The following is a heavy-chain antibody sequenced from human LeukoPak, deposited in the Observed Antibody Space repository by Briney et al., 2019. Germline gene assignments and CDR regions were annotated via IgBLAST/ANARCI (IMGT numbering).Heavy chain of an antibody. J-gene: IGHJ4*02. V-gene: IGHV3-21*01. CDR3: ARSPIAARPVAY. CDR1: GFTFSSYT. CDR2: ISSSSSYI. Sequence: PGGSLRLSCAVSGFTFSSYTMNWVRQAPGKGLEWVSSISSSSSYIYYADSVKGRFTISRDNAKNSLYLQMSSLRAEDTAVYYCARSPIAARPVAYWGQETLVTVSS. D-gene: IGHD6-6*01.